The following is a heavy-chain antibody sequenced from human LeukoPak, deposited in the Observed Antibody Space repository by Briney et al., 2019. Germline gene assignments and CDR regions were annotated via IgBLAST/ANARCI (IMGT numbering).Heavy chain of an antibody. D-gene: IGHD3-10*01. Sequence: GGSLRLSCAASGFTFSSYAMHWVRQAPGKGLEWVSSISSSSSYIYYADSVKGRFTISRDNAKNSLYLQMNSLRAEDTALYYCATTRARPITMPFDIWGQGTMVTVSS. CDR1: GFTFSSYA. V-gene: IGHV3-21*04. J-gene: IGHJ3*02. CDR2: ISSSSSYI. CDR3: ATTRARPITMPFDI.